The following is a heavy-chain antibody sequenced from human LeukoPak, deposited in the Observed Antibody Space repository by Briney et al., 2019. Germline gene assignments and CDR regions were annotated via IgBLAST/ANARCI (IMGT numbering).Heavy chain of an antibody. J-gene: IGHJ6*04. CDR2: IANDGKTT. V-gene: IGHV3-30*18. D-gene: IGHD3-10*02. CDR1: GFTFSIYG. CDR3: AELGITMIGGV. Sequence: GGSLRLSCTASGFTFSIYGTHWVRQAPGKGLEWVEVIANDGKTTYYADSVKGRFTISRDNAKNSLYLQMNSLRAEDTAVYYCAELGITMIGGVWGKGTTVTISS.